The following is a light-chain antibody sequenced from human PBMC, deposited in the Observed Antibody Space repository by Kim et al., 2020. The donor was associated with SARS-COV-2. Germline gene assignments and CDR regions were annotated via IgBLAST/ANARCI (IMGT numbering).Light chain of an antibody. CDR2: SAS. V-gene: IGKV1-27*01. CDR3: QKYNSAPQT. Sequence: DIQMTQSPASLSASVGDRVTITCRTSQGISSYLAWYQQKPGKVPKLLIYSASTLQSQAPSRFSGSGSGTEFTLTISGLQPEDVATYYCQKYNSAPQTFGPGTRVEIK. J-gene: IGKJ1*01. CDR1: QGISSY.